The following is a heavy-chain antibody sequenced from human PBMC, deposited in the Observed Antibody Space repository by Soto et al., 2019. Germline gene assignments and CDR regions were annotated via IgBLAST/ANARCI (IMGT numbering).Heavy chain of an antibody. CDR3: ASRWRGLLAI. CDR2: IYYRGNT. CDR1: GGSISSYY. J-gene: IGHJ3*02. V-gene: IGHV4-59*08. Sequence: SETLSLTCTVSGGSISSYYWNWIRQPPGKGLEWIGYIYYRGNTNYNPSLKSRVTISVDTSKNQFSLKLSSVTAADTAVYYCASRWRGLLAISGQRTLVPGSS. D-gene: IGHD2-15*01.